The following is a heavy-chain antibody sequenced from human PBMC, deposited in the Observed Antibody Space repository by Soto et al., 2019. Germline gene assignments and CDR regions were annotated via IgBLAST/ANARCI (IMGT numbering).Heavy chain of an antibody. V-gene: IGHV3-15*07. CDR2: IKSRPAGGTT. Sequence: DVQLVESGGGLVQPGGSLRLTCAASGFSFIDAWMNWVRQVPGKGLEWVGHIKSRPAGGTTVYAAPVQGRFSISRDDSRHTVYLQMNSLRTEDTALYYSVRDSPGYSRGANDWGQGTLVTVSS. CDR1: GFSFIDAW. D-gene: IGHD5-12*01. CDR3: VRDSPGYSRGAND. J-gene: IGHJ4*02.